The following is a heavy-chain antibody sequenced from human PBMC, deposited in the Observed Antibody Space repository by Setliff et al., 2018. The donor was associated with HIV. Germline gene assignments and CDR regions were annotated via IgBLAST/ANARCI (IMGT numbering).Heavy chain of an antibody. Sequence: SETLSLTCTVSGGSISSSSSFWGWIRQPPGKGLEWIGSIYYSGSTYYNPSLQSRVTISVDTSKNQFSLKLSSVTAADTAMYYCARRHTAFDPWGQGTLVTVSS. V-gene: IGHV4-39*01. CDR2: IYYSGST. CDR1: GGSISSSSSF. D-gene: IGHD5-18*01. CDR3: ARRHTAFDP. J-gene: IGHJ5*02.